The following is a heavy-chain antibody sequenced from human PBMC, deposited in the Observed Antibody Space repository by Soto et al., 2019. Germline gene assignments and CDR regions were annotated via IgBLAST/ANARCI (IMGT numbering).Heavy chain of an antibody. Sequence: QVQLVQSGAEVKKPGSSVKVSCKASGGTFSSYAISWVRQAPGQGLEWMGGIIPIFGTANYAQKFQGRVTITADESTSTAYMELSSLRSEDTALYYCAREYRYSGYEGVIDYWGQGTLVTVSS. CDR3: AREYRYSGYEGVIDY. D-gene: IGHD5-12*01. CDR1: GGTFSSYA. V-gene: IGHV1-69*01. CDR2: IIPIFGTA. J-gene: IGHJ4*02.